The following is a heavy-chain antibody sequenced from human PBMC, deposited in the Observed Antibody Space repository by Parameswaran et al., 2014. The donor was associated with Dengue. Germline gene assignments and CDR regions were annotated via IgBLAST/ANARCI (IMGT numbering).Heavy chain of an antibody. V-gene: IGHV5-51*01. D-gene: IGHD1-1*01. Sequence: GLEWMGSSILVTLIPDTAVFQGQVTISADKSISTAYLQWSSLKASDTAMYYCARHEGNAGKLPVVVWGQGTMVTVSS. CDR2: SILVTLIP. CDR3: ARHEGNAGKLPVVV. J-gene: IGHJ3*01.